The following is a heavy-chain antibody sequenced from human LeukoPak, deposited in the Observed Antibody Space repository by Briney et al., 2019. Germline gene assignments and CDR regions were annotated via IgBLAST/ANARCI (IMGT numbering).Heavy chain of an antibody. Sequence: SVKVSCKASGGTFSASATSWVRQAPGQGRKWMGGFIPIIGTANSAQTFQGRVPTTTDESSSTAYMQLSSLRSEDTAVYYCARGIAQFPAALDYWGQGTLVTVSA. CDR1: GGTFSASA. V-gene: IGHV1-69*05. J-gene: IGHJ4*02. D-gene: IGHD6-25*01. CDR2: FIPIIGTA. CDR3: ARGIAQFPAALDY.